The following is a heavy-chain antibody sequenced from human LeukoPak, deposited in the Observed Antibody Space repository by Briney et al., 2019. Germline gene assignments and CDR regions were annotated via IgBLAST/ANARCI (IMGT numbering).Heavy chain of an antibody. D-gene: IGHD5-18*01. Sequence: GGSLRLSCAASGFTFSSHWMHWVCQAPGKGLVWVSRINSDGSITSYADSVKGRFTISRDNAKDTLYLQMNSLRAEDAAVYYCASPMWDTAIHDYWGQGTLVTVSS. V-gene: IGHV3-74*01. J-gene: IGHJ4*02. CDR2: INSDGSIT. CDR3: ASPMWDTAIHDY. CDR1: GFTFSSHW.